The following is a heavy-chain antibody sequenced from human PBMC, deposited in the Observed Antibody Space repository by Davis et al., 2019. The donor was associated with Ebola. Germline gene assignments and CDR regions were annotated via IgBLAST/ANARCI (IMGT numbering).Heavy chain of an antibody. CDR1: GGSFSSYY. CDR3: ARGGGGNGYVL. J-gene: IGHJ4*02. CDR2: IYYSGST. D-gene: IGHD5-18*01. V-gene: IGHV4-59*01. Sequence: MPSETLSLTCAAYGGSFSSYYWSWIRQPPGKGLEWIGYIYYSGSTNYNPSLKSRVTISIDASRNQFSLKLSSVTAADTAVYFCARGGGGNGYVLWGQGTLVTVSS.